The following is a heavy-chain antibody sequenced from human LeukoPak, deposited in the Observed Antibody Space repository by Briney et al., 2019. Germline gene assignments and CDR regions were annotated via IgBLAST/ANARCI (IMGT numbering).Heavy chain of an antibody. D-gene: IGHD6-13*01. CDR1: GYTFTDYD. Sequence: GASVKVSCKASGYTFTDYDVNWVRQAPGQGLEWMGWINPDSGGTNYAQKFQGRVTMTRDTSITTAYMELSGLTSDDAAVYYCARDFPRTIGASGFDHWGQGTLVTASS. J-gene: IGHJ4*02. CDR3: ARDFPRTIGASGFDH. CDR2: INPDSGGT. V-gene: IGHV1-2*02.